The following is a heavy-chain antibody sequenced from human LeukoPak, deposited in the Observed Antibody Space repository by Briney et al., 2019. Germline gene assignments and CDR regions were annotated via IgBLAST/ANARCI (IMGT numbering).Heavy chain of an antibody. J-gene: IGHJ4*02. Sequence: PSETLSLTCAVYGGSFRGYYWSWIRQPPGKGLEWIGEINHSGSTNYNPSLKSRVTISVDTSKNQFSLKLSSVTAADTAVYYCASRRPGSGPIDYWGQGTLVTVSS. CDR2: INHSGST. D-gene: IGHD3-10*01. CDR1: GGSFRGYY. V-gene: IGHV4-34*01. CDR3: ASRRPGSGPIDY.